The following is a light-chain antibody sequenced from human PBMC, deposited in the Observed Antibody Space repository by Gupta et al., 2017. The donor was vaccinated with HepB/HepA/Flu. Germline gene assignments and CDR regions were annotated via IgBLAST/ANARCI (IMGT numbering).Light chain of an antibody. CDR2: GAS. J-gene: IGKJ4*01. CDR1: PSVLTY. V-gene: IGKV1-39*01. CDR3: QQVITVPLN. Sequence: DIQITQSPSSLSASVGDRVTITCRASPSVLTYLNWYQQKPGRAPKVLIYGASTLQSGVPSRFSGSGSGTDFTLTISSLEPEDFATYYCQQVITVPLNFGGGTKVEVK.